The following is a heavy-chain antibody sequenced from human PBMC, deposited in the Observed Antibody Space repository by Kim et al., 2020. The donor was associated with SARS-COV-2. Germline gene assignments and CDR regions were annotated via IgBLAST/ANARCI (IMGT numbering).Heavy chain of an antibody. CDR1: GFTFSSYA. Sequence: GGSLRLSCAASGFTFSSYAMSWVRQAPGKGLEWVSAISGSGGSTYYADSVKGRFTISRDNSKNTLYLQMNSLRAEDTAVYYCYGGNSGDKYAFDIWGQGTMVTVSS. D-gene: IGHD4-17*01. CDR3: YGGNSGDKYAFDI. CDR2: ISGSGGST. V-gene: IGHV3-23*01. J-gene: IGHJ3*02.